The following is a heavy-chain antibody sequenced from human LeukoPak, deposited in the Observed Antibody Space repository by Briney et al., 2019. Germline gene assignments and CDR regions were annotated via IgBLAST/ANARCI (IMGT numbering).Heavy chain of an antibody. CDR1: GYTFTSYG. V-gene: IGHV1-18*01. CDR2: ISAYSGNT. J-gene: IGHJ6*03. Sequence: ASVKVSCKASGYTFTSYGISWVRQAPGQGLEWMEWISAYSGNTNYAQNLQGRVTMTTDTSTSTVYMELRSLRSDDTAVYYCAFSSYYLQGNYYYMDVWGKGTTVTVSS. CDR3: AFSSYYLQGNYYYMDV. D-gene: IGHD1-26*01.